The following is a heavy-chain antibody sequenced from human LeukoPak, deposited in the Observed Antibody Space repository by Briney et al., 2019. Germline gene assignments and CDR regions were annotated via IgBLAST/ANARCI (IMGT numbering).Heavy chain of an antibody. Sequence: GGSLRLSCAASGFTVSSNYMSWVRQAPGKGLEWVSVIYSGGSTYYADSVKGRFTISRDNSKNTLYLQMNSLRAEDTAVYYCASMVRGAPGSYYYYYMDVWGKGTTVTISS. J-gene: IGHJ6*03. D-gene: IGHD3-10*01. CDR2: IYSGGST. CDR1: GFTVSSNY. V-gene: IGHV3-53*01. CDR3: ASMVRGAPGSYYYYYMDV.